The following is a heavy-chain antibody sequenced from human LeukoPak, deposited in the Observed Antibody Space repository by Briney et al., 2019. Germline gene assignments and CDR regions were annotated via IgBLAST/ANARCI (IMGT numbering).Heavy chain of an antibody. Sequence: GGSLRLSCAASGFTFSSSAMSWVRQAPGKGLEWVSSISGSGSGGSTYYADSVKGRFTISRDNSKNTLYLQMNSLRVEDTAVYYCAKDPPGYSSSWYGAFDIWGQGTMVTVSS. CDR1: GFTFSSSA. J-gene: IGHJ3*02. D-gene: IGHD6-13*01. CDR3: AKDPPGYSSSWYGAFDI. V-gene: IGHV3-23*01. CDR2: ISGSGSGGST.